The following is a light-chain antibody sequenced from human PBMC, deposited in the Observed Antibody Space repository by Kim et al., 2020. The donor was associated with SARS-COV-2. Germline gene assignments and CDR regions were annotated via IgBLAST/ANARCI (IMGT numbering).Light chain of an antibody. CDR1: SLRSYY. CDR2: GKN. V-gene: IGLV3-19*01. CDR3: NSRDSSGNHYV. J-gene: IGLJ1*01. Sequence: SSELTQDPAVSVALGQTVRITCQGDSLRSYYASWYRQKPGQAPVLVIYGKNNRPSGIPDRFSGSSPGNTASLTITGAQAEDEADYYCNSRDSSGNHYVFGTGTKVTVL.